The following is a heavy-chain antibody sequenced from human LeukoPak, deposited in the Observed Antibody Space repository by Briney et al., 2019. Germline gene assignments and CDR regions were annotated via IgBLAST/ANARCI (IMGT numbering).Heavy chain of an antibody. CDR1: GGSISSYY. Sequence: SETLSLTCTVSGGSISSYYWSWIRQPPGKGLEWIGYIYYSGSTNYNPSLKSRVTISVDTSKNQFFLKLSSVTAADTAVYYCARDYDSSGYYYSNAFDIWGQGTMVTVSS. CDR2: IYYSGST. D-gene: IGHD3-22*01. V-gene: IGHV4-59*08. J-gene: IGHJ3*02. CDR3: ARDYDSSGYYYSNAFDI.